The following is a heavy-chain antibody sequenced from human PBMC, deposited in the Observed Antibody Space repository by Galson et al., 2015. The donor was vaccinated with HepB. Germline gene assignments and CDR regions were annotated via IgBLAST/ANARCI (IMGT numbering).Heavy chain of an antibody. V-gene: IGHV4-34*01. CDR3: ARYCSGGSCYRYFDY. D-gene: IGHD2-15*01. J-gene: IGHJ4*02. CDR2: INHSGST. CDR1: GGSFSGYY. Sequence: SLTCAVYGGSFSGYYWSWIRQPPGKGLEWIGEINHSGSTNYNPSLKSRVTISVDTSKNQFSLKLSSVTAADTAVYYCARYCSGGSCYRYFDYWGQGTLVTVSS.